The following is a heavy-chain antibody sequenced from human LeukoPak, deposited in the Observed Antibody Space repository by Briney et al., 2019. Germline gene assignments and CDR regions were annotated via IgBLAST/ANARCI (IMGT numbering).Heavy chain of an antibody. J-gene: IGHJ4*02. V-gene: IGHV3-21*01. D-gene: IGHD2-15*01. CDR1: EFTFSSYS. Sequence: GGSLRLSCAASEFTFSSYSMNWVRQAPGKGLEWVSSISSSSSYIYYADSVKGRFTISRDNAKNSLYLQMNSLRAEDTAVYYCAREHIGYCSGGSCYVTDYWGQGTLVTVSS. CDR2: ISSSSSYI. CDR3: AREHIGYCSGGSCYVTDY.